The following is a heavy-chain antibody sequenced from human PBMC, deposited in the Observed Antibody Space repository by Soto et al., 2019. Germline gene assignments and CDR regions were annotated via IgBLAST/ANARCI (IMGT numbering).Heavy chain of an antibody. CDR3: ARERCTNGVCPLGY. CDR1: IGSISSSNW. D-gene: IGHD2-8*01. J-gene: IGHJ4*02. V-gene: IGHV4-4*02. Sequence: QLQLQESGPGLVKPAGTLSLTCAVSIGSISSSNWWSWVRQPPGKGREWIGEIYHSGSTNYNPSLKVRVRISVDKSKNQFSLKLSSVTAADTAVYYCARERCTNGVCPLGYWGQGTLVTVSS. CDR2: IYHSGST.